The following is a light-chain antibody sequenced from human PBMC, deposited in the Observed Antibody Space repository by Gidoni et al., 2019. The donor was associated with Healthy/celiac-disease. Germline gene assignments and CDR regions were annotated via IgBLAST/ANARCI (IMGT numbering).Light chain of an antibody. CDR3: SSYTSSSKVV. J-gene: IGLJ2*01. CDR1: HRDVGGYHY. V-gene: IGLV2-14*03. Sequence: QSALTQPASVSGSPGQSITISCTGTHRDVGGYHYLSWSQQHPGKAPKLRSYDVSNRPSGVFNRFSGSKSGNTASMTISGLQAEDEADYYCSSYTSSSKVVFGGGTKLTVL. CDR2: DVS.